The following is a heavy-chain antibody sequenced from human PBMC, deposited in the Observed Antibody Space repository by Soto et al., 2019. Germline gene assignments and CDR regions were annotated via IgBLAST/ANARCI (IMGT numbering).Heavy chain of an antibody. Sequence: GGSLRLSCAASGFSFVNYPMNGVRQAPGKGLEWVSGLSGSGTSTYYADSVTGRFTISRDNSRDTLFLQMNSLTADDTAVYYCAKATTNGGWFNPFDSWGQGALVTTSS. J-gene: IGHJ4*01. D-gene: IGHD6-19*01. CDR1: GFSFVNYP. CDR2: LSGSGTST. V-gene: IGHV3-23*01. CDR3: AKATTNGGWFNPFDS.